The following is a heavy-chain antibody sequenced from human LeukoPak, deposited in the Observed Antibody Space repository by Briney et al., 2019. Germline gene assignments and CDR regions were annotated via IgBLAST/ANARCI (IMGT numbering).Heavy chain of an antibody. CDR2: IWYDGSNK. D-gene: IGHD2-15*01. J-gene: IGHJ4*02. V-gene: IGHV3-33*01. CDR1: GFTFSSYG. CDR3: ATGYCSGGSCYPPTY. Sequence: GRSLRLSCAASGFTFSSYGMHWVRQAPGKGLEWVAVIWYDGSNKYYADSVKGRFTISRDNSKNTLYLQMNSLRAEDTAVYYCATGYCSGGSCYPPTYWGQGILVTVSS.